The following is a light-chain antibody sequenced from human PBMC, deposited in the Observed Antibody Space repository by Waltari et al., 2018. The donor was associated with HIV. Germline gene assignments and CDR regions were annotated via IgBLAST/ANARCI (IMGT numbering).Light chain of an antibody. Sequence: SSELTQDPTVSVALGHSVPITCRGDSLRTFYASWYQQKPGQAPIFVIYGKNYRPSGIPDRFSGSSSGNTASLTITGAQAEDEAEYFCNSRDSSVNDVVFGGGTKLTVL. J-gene: IGLJ2*01. CDR2: GKN. V-gene: IGLV3-19*01. CDR3: NSRDSSVNDVV. CDR1: SLRTFY.